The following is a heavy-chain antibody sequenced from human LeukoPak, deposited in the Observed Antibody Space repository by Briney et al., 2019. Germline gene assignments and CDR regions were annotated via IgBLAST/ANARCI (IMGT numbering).Heavy chain of an antibody. CDR3: SKMTTGYYVTAFDI. CDR2: ISGSGATT. V-gene: IGHV3-23*01. Sequence: GGSLRLSCGASGFTFTTYGMSWLRQAPGRGLEWVSRISGSGATTDYADSVKGRFTISRDNSKNTLFLQMNSLRAEDTAVYYCSKMTTGYYVTAFDIWGQGTMVTVSS. D-gene: IGHD3-9*01. CDR1: GFTFTTYG. J-gene: IGHJ3*02.